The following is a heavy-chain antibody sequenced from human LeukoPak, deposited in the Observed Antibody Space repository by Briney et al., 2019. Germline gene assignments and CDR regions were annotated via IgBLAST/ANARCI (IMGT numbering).Heavy chain of an antibody. V-gene: IGHV4-61*02. J-gene: IGHJ4*02. CDR3: ANSENYGL. CDR1: GGSISSGSYY. D-gene: IGHD3-16*01. CDR2: IYTSEST. Sequence: SETLSLTCTVSGGSISSGSYYWGWIRQPAGKGLEWIGRIYTSESTNYNPSLKGRVTMSVDTSKNQFSLKLSPVTAADTAVYYCANSENYGLWGQGTLVTVSS.